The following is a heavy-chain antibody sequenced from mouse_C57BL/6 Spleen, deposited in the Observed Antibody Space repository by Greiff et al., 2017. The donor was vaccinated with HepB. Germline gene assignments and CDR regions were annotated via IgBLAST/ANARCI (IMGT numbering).Heavy chain of an antibody. CDR2: INYDGSST. CDR3: ARDRDGFAY. J-gene: IGHJ3*01. D-gene: IGHD1-2*01. CDR1: GFTFSDYY. Sequence: EVKVVESEGGLVQPGSSMKLSCTASGFTFSDYYMAWVRQVPEKGLEWVANINYDGSSTYYLDSLKSRFIISRDNAKNILYLQMSSLKSEDTATYYWARDRDGFAYWGQGTLVTVSA. V-gene: IGHV5-16*01.